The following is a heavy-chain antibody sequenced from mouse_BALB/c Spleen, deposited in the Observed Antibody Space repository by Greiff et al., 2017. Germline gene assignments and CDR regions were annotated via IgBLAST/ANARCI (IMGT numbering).Heavy chain of an antibody. V-gene: IGHV3-8*02. Sequence: EVQLVESGPSLVKPSQTLSLTCSVTGDSITSGYWNWIRKFPGNKLEYMGYISYSGSTYYNPSLKSRISITRDTSKNQYYLQLNSVTTEDTATYYCARFDGYSRAWFAYWGQGTLVTVSA. CDR2: ISYSGST. CDR3: ARFDGYSRAWFAY. D-gene: IGHD2-3*01. CDR1: GDSITSGY. J-gene: IGHJ3*01.